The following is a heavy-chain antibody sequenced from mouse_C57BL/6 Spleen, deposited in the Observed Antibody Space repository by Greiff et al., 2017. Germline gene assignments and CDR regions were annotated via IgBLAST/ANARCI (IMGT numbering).Heavy chain of an antibody. D-gene: IGHD1-1*01. CDR1: GYTFTDYE. CDR3: TGYGSSPYYFDY. Sequence: QVQLQQSGAELVRPGASVTLSCKASGYTFTDYEMHWVKQTPVHGLEWIGAIDPETGGTAYNQKFKGKAILTADKSSSTAYMELRSLTSEDSAVYSCTGYGSSPYYFDYWGQGTTLTVSS. J-gene: IGHJ2*01. V-gene: IGHV1-15*01. CDR2: IDPETGGT.